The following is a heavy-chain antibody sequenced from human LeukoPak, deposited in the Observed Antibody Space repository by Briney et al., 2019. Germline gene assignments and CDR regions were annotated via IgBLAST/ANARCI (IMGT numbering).Heavy chain of an antibody. CDR1: GYTFTGYY. V-gene: IGHV1-2*02. CDR2: INPNSGGT. CDR3: ARDGPYSGSSYYFDY. D-gene: IGHD1-26*01. Sequence: ASVKVSYMSSGYTFTGYYMHGVRQAPGQGLEWMGWINPNSGGTNYAQKFQGRVTMTRDTSISTAYMELSRLRSDDTAVYYCARDGPYSGSSYYFDYWGQGTLVTVSS. J-gene: IGHJ4*02.